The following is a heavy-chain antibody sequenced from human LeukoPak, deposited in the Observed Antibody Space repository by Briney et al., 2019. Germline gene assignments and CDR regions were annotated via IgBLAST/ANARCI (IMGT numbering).Heavy chain of an antibody. J-gene: IGHJ5*02. V-gene: IGHV1-2*02. CDR3: AREQMEMATLGWFDP. CDR2: INPNSGGT. D-gene: IGHD5-24*01. Sequence: ASVKVSCKASGYTFTGYYMHWVRQAPGQGLEWMGWINPNSGGTNYAQKFQGRVTMTRDTSITTAYMELGRLRSDDTAVYYCAREQMEMATLGWFDPWGQGTLVTVSS. CDR1: GYTFTGYY.